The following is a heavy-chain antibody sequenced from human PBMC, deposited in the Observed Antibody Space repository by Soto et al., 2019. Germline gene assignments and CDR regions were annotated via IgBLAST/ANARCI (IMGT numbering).Heavy chain of an antibody. J-gene: IGHJ3*02. CDR3: VSGRGSLPEQEI. Sequence: RLPCGVSECTLVTYGMHWVRQTPGKGLDWVAAISYDGCKKYYADSVKGRFTISRDNSENTLSLQMNSLSTEDTAVYYCVSGRGSLPEQEIWRKGTMVTVSS. CDR2: ISYDGCKK. D-gene: IGHD1-1*01. V-gene: IGHV3-30*03. CDR1: ECTLVTYG.